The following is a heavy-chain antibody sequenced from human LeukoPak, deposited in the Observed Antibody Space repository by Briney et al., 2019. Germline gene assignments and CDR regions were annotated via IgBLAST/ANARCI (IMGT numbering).Heavy chain of an antibody. V-gene: IGHV3-21*01. CDR3: AKITMVRGVIAGASHFDY. Sequence: GGSLRLTCAASGFTFSSYNMDWVRQAPGKGLEWVSSISADSRYIYYSDPVKGRFTISRDNAKKSLYLQMDSLRAEDTAVYYCAKITMVRGVIAGASHFDYWGQGTLVTVSS. CDR2: ISADSRYI. J-gene: IGHJ4*02. CDR1: GFTFSSYN. D-gene: IGHD3-10*01.